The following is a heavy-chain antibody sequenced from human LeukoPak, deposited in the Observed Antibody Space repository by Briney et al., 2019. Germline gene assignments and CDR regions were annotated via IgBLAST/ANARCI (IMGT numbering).Heavy chain of an antibody. V-gene: IGHV1-69*05. CDR1: GGTFSSYA. D-gene: IGHD5-24*01. J-gene: IGHJ4*02. CDR2: IIPIFGTA. CDR3: ASLEMATISYFDY. Sequence: SVKVSCKASGGTFSSYAISWVRQAPGQGLEWMGGIIPIFGTANYAQKFQGRVTITTDETTSTAYMELSSLRSEDTAVYYCASLEMATISYFDYWGQGTLVTVSS.